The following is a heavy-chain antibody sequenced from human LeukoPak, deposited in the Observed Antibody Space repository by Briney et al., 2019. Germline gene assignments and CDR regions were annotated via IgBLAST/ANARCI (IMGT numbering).Heavy chain of an antibody. Sequence: SETLSLTCAVHGGYLSDYFWTWIRQPPGKGLEWIGEINDSGSTNYSPSVRRRVTISIDTSKNQFSLKLRSVTAADTAVYYCARRSPSDYYDSSGYYDPWGQGTLVTVSS. J-gene: IGHJ5*02. D-gene: IGHD3-22*01. V-gene: IGHV4-34*01. CDR2: INDSGST. CDR3: ARRSPSDYYDSSGYYDP. CDR1: GGYLSDYF.